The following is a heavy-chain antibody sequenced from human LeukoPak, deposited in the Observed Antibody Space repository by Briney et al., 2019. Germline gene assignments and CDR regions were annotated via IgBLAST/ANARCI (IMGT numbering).Heavy chain of an antibody. J-gene: IGHJ4*02. V-gene: IGHV3-7*01. CDR1: GFTFSSYW. CDR3: AREITTGTGAFDY. Sequence: GGSLRLSCAASGFTFSSYWMSWVRQAPGKGLEWVANIKQDGSEKYYVDSVKGRFTISRDNAKNSLYLQMNSLRAEDTAVYYCAREITTGTGAFDYWGQGTLVTVSS. D-gene: IGHD1-1*01. CDR2: IKQDGSEK.